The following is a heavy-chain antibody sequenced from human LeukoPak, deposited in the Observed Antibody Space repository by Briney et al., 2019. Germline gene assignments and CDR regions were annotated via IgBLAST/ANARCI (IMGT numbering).Heavy chain of an antibody. V-gene: IGHV4-59*08. CDR2: IYYSGST. CDR1: GGSISSYY. CDR3: ARQLDYAGVFDI. Sequence: PSGTLSLTCTVSGGSISSYYWSWIRQPPGKGLEWIGYIYYSGSTNYNPSLKSRVTISVDTSKNQFSLKLSSVTAADTAVYYCARQLDYAGVFDIWGQGTMVTVSS. D-gene: IGHD4/OR15-4a*01. J-gene: IGHJ3*02.